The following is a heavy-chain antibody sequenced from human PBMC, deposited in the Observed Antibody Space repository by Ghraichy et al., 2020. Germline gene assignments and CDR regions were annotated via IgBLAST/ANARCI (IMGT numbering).Heavy chain of an antibody. CDR2: IKSKTDGGTT. D-gene: IGHD2-21*02. Sequence: LSLTCAASGFTFSNAWMNWVRQAPGKGLEWVGRIKSKTDGGTTDYAAPVKGRFSISRDDSKKTLDLQMNSLKTEDTAVYYCTTDLKRDCGGDCVGYWGQGTLVTVSS. CDR1: GFTFSNAW. CDR3: TTDLKRDCGGDCVGY. V-gene: IGHV3-15*07. J-gene: IGHJ4*02.